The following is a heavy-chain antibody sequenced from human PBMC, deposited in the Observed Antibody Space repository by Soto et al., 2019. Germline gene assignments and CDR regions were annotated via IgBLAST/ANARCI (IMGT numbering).Heavy chain of an antibody. Sequence: ASVKVSCKASGYTFTSYAMNWVRQAPGQGLEWMGWINTNTGNPTYAQGFTGRFVFSLDTSVSTAYLQISSLKAEDTAVYYCARDPVLVPAGGKDAFDIWGQGTMVTVSS. CDR1: GYTFTSYA. D-gene: IGHD2-2*01. V-gene: IGHV7-4-1*02. J-gene: IGHJ3*02. CDR3: ARDPVLVPAGGKDAFDI. CDR2: INTNTGNP.